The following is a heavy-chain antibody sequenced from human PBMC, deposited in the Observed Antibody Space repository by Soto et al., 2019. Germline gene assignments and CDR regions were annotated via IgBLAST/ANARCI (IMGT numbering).Heavy chain of an antibody. CDR1: GFTFSNYG. J-gene: IGHJ6*02. V-gene: IGHV3-33*01. CDR2: IWYDGSNK. CDR3: VRIYGSGSYGMEV. D-gene: IGHD3-10*01. Sequence: PGGSLRLSCVASGFTFSNYGMRWVRQAPGKGLQWVAVIWYDGSNKYYADSVKGRFTISRDNSKNTLYLQMNSLRAEDTAIYYCVRIYGSGSYGMEVWGQGTTVTVSS.